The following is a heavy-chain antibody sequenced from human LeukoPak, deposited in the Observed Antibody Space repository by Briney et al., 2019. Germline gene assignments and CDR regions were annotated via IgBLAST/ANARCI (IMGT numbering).Heavy chain of an antibody. CDR3: AKGYSNQYFQH. CDR1: GGSISSYY. J-gene: IGHJ1*01. Sequence: SQTLSLTCTVSGGSISSYYWSWIRQPPGKGLEWIGYIYYSGSTNYNPSLKSRVTISVDTSKNQFSLKLSSVTAADTAVYYCAKGYSNQYFQHWGQGTLVTVSS. CDR2: IYYSGST. V-gene: IGHV4-59*01. D-gene: IGHD4-11*01.